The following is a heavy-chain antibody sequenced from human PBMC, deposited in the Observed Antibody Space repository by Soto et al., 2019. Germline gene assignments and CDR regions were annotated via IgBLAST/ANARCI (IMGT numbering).Heavy chain of an antibody. Sequence: ASVKVSCKASGGTFSSYAISWVRQAPGQGLEWLGWISAYSGDKEYAQKFQGRVTMTTDTSTITASMELRSLRSDDTAIYYCTRTPRGAGTFDYWGQGTLVTVSS. J-gene: IGHJ4*02. D-gene: IGHD2-15*01. CDR3: TRTPRGAGTFDY. CDR2: ISAYSGDK. V-gene: IGHV1-18*01. CDR1: GGTFSSYA.